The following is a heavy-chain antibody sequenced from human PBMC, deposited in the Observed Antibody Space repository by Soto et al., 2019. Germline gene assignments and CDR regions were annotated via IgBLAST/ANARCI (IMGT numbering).Heavy chain of an antibody. CDR3: ARLSRRVAQESNYFDP. D-gene: IGHD2-8*01. CDR1: GYSFSTSW. V-gene: IGHV5-51*01. Sequence: PGESLKISCQVSGYSFSTSWMGWVRQLPGKGLEWMGIIYPGDSDSRYGPSFEGHVTFSVDKSISTAYLEWSSLKASDTAIYYCARLSRRVAQESNYFDPWGQGTLVTSPQ. J-gene: IGHJ5*02. CDR2: IYPGDSDS.